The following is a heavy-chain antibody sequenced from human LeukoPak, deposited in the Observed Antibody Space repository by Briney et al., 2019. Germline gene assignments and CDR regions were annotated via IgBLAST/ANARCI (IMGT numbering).Heavy chain of an antibody. J-gene: IGHJ1*01. CDR3: ARWDIVVVPAAAEYFQH. Sequence: PSETLSLTCTVSGGSISSYYWSWIRQPPGKGLEWIGCIYYSGSTNYNPSLKSRVTISVDRSKNQFSLKLSSVTAADTAVYYCARWDIVVVPAAAEYFQHWGQGTLVTVSS. D-gene: IGHD2-2*01. V-gene: IGHV4-59*12. CDR1: GGSISSYY. CDR2: IYYSGST.